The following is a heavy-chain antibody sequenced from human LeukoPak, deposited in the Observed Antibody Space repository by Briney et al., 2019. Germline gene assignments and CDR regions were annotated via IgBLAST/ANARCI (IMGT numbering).Heavy chain of an antibody. CDR1: GGSFSGYY. V-gene: IGHV4-34*01. CDR3: ARQGRPGYYGSGSYLDY. J-gene: IGHJ4*02. CDR2: INHSGST. D-gene: IGHD3-10*01. Sequence: SETLSLTCAVYGGSFSGYYWSWIRQPPGKGLEWIGEINHSGSTNYNPSLKSRVTISVDTSKNQFSLKLSSVTAADTAVYYCARQGRPGYYGSGSYLDYWGQGTLVTVSS.